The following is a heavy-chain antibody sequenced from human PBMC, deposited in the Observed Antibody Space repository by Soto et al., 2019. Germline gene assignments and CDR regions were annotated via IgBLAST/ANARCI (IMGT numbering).Heavy chain of an antibody. D-gene: IGHD3-22*01. V-gene: IGHV3-23*01. J-gene: IGHJ4*02. Sequence: GSLRLSCAASGFTFSSYAMSWVRQAPGKGLEWVSVISGSGGSTYYADSVKGRFTISRDNSKNTLYLQMNSLGAEDTAVYYCVTRNYYDTSGYYYWYYFDFWGQGTLVTVSS. CDR3: VTRNYYDTSGYYYWYYFDF. CDR2: ISGSGGST. CDR1: GFTFSSYA.